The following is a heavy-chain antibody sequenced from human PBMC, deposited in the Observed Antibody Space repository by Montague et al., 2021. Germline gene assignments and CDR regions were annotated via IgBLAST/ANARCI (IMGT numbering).Heavy chain of an antibody. CDR1: GGTVITGGYS. V-gene: IGHV4-31*03. D-gene: IGHD3-10*02. Sequence: TLSLTCSVSGGTVITGGYSWSWIRQRPGQGLEWLGYISLSGTTYYNPSLSRRLSIPLDTSRNHLSLQLTSVTAADTAVYYCAIDASESYVDWFNPWGQGALVTVSS. CDR2: ISLSGTT. CDR3: AIDASESYVDWFNP. J-gene: IGHJ5*02.